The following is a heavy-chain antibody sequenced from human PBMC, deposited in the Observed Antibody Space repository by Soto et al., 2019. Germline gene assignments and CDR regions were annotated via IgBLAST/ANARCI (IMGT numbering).Heavy chain of an antibody. Sequence: QVQLQESGPGLVKPSETLSLTCTVSGGSVSSGSYYWSWIRQPPGKGLEGIGYIYYSGSNNYNPSLKGRVTLSVDTSKNQFSLKLSSVTAADTAVYYCARDGSPAIASLWFGERWFDPWGQGTLVTVSS. V-gene: IGHV4-61*01. D-gene: IGHD3-10*01. CDR3: ARDGSPAIASLWFGERWFDP. J-gene: IGHJ5*02. CDR1: GGSVSSGSYY. CDR2: IYYSGSN.